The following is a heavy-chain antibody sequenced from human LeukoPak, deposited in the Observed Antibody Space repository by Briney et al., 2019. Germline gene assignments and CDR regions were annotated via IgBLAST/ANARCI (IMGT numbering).Heavy chain of an antibody. CDR3: ARTTIAVAMDY. V-gene: IGHV4-59*08. J-gene: IGHJ4*01. Sequence: ETXSLRCTVSGGSISSYYWSWSRQPPGKGLEWIGNIYYSGSTNYNPSLKSRVTISVDTSKNQFSLKLSSVTAADTAVYYCARTTIAVAMDYCGQGTLVTVSS. CDR2: IYYSGST. CDR1: GGSISSYY. D-gene: IGHD6-19*01.